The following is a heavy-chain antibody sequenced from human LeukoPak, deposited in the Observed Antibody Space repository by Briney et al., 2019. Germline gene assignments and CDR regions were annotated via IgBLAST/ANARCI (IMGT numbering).Heavy chain of an antibody. CDR1: GGSISSSSYY. D-gene: IGHD3-9*01. CDR2: VYYSGST. V-gene: IGHV4-39*07. CDR3: ARQGRRLTGDPYWHFDL. J-gene: IGHJ2*01. Sequence: PSETLSLTCTVSGGSISSSSYYWGWIRQPPGKGLEWIGSVYYSGSTYYNPTLKSRVIISVDTSNNQFSLRLSSVTAADTAVYYCARQGRRLTGDPYWHFDLWGRGTLVTVSS.